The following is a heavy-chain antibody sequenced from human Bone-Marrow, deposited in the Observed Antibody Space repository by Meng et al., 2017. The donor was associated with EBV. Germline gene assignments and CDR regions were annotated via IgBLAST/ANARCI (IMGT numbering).Heavy chain of an antibody. Sequence: LVWSGGVRVQPVRSQRLSLAASGFTFTGDGINGGRHAPGKGPEWGAIIPTEASHNKYYADSVKGRFTISRDNSTNTLYLQMNSLKIEDTAVYYCAKDLSGRFDPWGQGTLVTVSS. CDR2: IPTEASHNK. V-gene: IGHV3-30*18. CDR1: GFTFTGDG. CDR3: AKDLSGRFDP. D-gene: IGHD1-14*01. J-gene: IGHJ5*02.